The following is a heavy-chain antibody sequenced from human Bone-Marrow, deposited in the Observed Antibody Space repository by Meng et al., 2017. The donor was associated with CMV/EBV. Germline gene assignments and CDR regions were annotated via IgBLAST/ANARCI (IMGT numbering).Heavy chain of an antibody. CDR2: INPNSGGT. CDR3: ARETGLGCSSDSCPPPYYYYYYYGMDV. D-gene: IGHD2-2*01. J-gene: IGHJ6*02. CDR1: GYTFSAYY. Sequence: ASVKVSCKASGYTFSAYYMHWVRQAPGQRLEWMGWINPNSGGTNYAQKSQGRVTMTRDTSISTAYMEQSRLRADDTAVYYCARETGLGCSSDSCPPPYYYYYYYGMDVWGQGTTVTVSS. V-gene: IGHV1-2*02.